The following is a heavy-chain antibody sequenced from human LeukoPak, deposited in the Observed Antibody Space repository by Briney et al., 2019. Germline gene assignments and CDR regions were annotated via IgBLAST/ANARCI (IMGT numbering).Heavy chain of an antibody. CDR1: GYTFTGYY. CDR2: INPNTGAT. Sequence: ASVKVSCKASGYTFTGYYMFWVRQAPGQGLEWMGWINPNTGATKYAQNFQGRVTLTRDTSIRTTFTELSSLRSDDTALYYCARDERFCNGDNHYPDLGYWGQGTLATVSS. J-gene: IGHJ4*02. CDR3: ARDERFCNGDNHYPDLGY. V-gene: IGHV1-2*02. D-gene: IGHD2-15*01.